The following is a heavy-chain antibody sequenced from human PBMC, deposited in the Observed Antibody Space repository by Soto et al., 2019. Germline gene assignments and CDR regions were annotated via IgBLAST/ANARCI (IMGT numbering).Heavy chain of an antibody. CDR1: GFTFSDYY. V-gene: IGHV3-11*01. Sequence: QVHLEESGGGLVKPGGSLRLSCRASGFTFSDYYMSWIRQAPGKGPEWVADISNSGRITHHTDSVEGRFTIYRDNAKDSLFLQLNNLRPEDSAIYYCARDHGGGGLTLEYWGQGTLVTVSS. J-gene: IGHJ4*02. CDR2: ISNSGRIT. CDR3: ARDHGGGGLTLEY. D-gene: IGHD3-16*01.